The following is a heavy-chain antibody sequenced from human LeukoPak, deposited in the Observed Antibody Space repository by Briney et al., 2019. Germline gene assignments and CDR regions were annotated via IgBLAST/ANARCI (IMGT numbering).Heavy chain of an antibody. V-gene: IGHV4-34*01. CDR3: ARHLRSGAVDY. Sequence: PSETLSLTCAVYGGSFSGYYWSWIRQPPGKGLEWIGEINHSGSTNYNPSLKSRVTISVDTSKNQFSLKLSSVTAADTAVYYCARHLRSGAVDYWGQGTLVTASS. CDR1: GGSFSGYY. CDR2: INHSGST. D-gene: IGHD4-17*01. J-gene: IGHJ4*02.